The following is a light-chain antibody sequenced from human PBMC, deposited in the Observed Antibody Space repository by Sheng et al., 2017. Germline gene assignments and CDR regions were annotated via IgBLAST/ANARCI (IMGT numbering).Light chain of an antibody. CDR1: SSVVGDYNF. J-gene: IGLJ3*02. CDR3: SSYTSSSRV. V-gene: IGLV2-14*03. CDR2: DVS. Sequence: QSALTQPASVSGSPGQSITISCTGTSSVVGDYNFVSWYQQHPGKAPKLMIYDVSNRPSGISSRFSGSKSGNTASLTISGLQAEDEADYYCSSYTSSSRVFGGGTKLTVL.